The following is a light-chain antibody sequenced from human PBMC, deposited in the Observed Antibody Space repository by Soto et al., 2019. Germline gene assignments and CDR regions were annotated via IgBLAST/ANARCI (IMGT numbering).Light chain of an antibody. Sequence: SYELTQPPSLSVAPGQTARITCGGDNIRSESVHWYQQKPGQAPVLVVYDDRDRPSGVPERFSGSNSGNTATMTISGVEAGDEADYYCQVWPSSSDQCVFGGGTKPTVL. V-gene: IGLV3-21*02. CDR2: DDR. J-gene: IGLJ2*01. CDR3: QVWPSSSDQCV. CDR1: NIRSES.